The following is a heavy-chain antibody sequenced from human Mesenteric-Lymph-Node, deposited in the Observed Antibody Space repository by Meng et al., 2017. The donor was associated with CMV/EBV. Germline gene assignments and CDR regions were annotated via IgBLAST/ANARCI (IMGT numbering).Heavy chain of an antibody. J-gene: IGHJ3*02. Sequence: GESLKISCVASGFTFSSYTMNWVRQAPGKGLEWVASMTNSDSQIYYADSVKGRFTISRDNAKNSVYLQMNSLRAEDTAVYYCARDGIQRGFDAFDIWGQGTLVTVSS. CDR2: MTNSDSQI. V-gene: IGHV3-21*03. CDR1: GFTFSSYT. D-gene: IGHD6-25*01. CDR3: ARDGIQRGFDAFDI.